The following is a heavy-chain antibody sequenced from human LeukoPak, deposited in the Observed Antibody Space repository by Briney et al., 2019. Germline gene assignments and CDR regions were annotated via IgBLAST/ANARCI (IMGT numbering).Heavy chain of an antibody. D-gene: IGHD2-2*01. V-gene: IGHV1-69*13. Sequence: ASVKVSCKASGYTFTSYGISWVRQAPGQGLEWMGGIIPIFGTANYAQKFQGRVTITADESTSTAYMELSSLRSEDTAVYYCASDVAYCSSTSCYPRLDAFDIWGQGTMVTVSS. CDR1: GYTFTSYG. CDR3: ASDVAYCSSTSCYPRLDAFDI. CDR2: IIPIFGTA. J-gene: IGHJ3*02.